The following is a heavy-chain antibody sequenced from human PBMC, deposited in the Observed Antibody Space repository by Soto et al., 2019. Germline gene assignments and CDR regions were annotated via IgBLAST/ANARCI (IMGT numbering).Heavy chain of an antibody. D-gene: IGHD3-10*01. CDR3: ARVLVGSSPGD. CDR2: ISYDGSHK. V-gene: IGHV3-30-3*01. Sequence: QVQLVESGGGVVQPGRSLRLSCAVSGFTFSSYAVHWVRQAPGKGLEWVAVISYDGSHKYYADSVKGRFTISRDNSKNTLYLLMNSLRAEDTAMYYCARVLVGSSPGDWGQGTLASVSS. J-gene: IGHJ4*02. CDR1: GFTFSSYA.